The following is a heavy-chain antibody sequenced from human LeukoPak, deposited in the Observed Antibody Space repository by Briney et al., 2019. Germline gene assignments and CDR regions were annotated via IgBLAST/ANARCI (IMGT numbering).Heavy chain of an antibody. D-gene: IGHD2-15*01. Sequence: SETLSLTCAVYGGSFSGYYWSWIRQPPGKGLEWIGEINHSGSTNYNPSLKSRVTISVDTSKNQFSLKLSSVTAADTAVYYCARPRRYCSGGSCYYWYFDLWGRGTLVTVSS. CDR1: GGSFSGYY. V-gene: IGHV4-34*01. CDR2: INHSGST. CDR3: ARPRRYCSGGSCYYWYFDL. J-gene: IGHJ2*01.